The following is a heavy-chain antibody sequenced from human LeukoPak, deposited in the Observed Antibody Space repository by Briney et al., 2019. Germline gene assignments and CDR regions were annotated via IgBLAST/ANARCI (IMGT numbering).Heavy chain of an antibody. CDR2: IKSKTDGGTT. Sequence: GGSLRLSCAASGFTFSNAWMSWVRQAPGKGLEWVGRIKSKTDGGTTDYAAPVKGRFTISRDDSKNTLYLQMNSLKTEDTAVYYCTTADYGSGSTLYYYGMDVWGQGTTVTVSS. J-gene: IGHJ6*02. V-gene: IGHV3-15*01. D-gene: IGHD3-10*01. CDR3: TTADYGSGSTLYYYGMDV. CDR1: GFTFSNAW.